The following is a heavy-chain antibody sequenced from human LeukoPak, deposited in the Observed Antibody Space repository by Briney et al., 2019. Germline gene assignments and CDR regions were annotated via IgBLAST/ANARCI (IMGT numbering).Heavy chain of an antibody. CDR1: DYSVSSNSY. D-gene: IGHD6-19*01. J-gene: IGHJ3*02. Sequence: SETLSLTCVVSDYSVSSNSYWAWIRQSPGKGLEWIGSIHHGGNTYYNPSLMSRVSMSIDTSKNQCSLDLNSVTAADTAVFYCARWLGNGFDMWGQGTMVTVSS. V-gene: IGHV4-38-2*01. CDR3: ARWLGNGFDM. CDR2: IHHGGNT.